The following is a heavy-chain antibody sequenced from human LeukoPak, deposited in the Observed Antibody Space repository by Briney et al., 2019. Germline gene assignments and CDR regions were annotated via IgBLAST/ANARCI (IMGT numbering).Heavy chain of an antibody. J-gene: IGHJ5*02. CDR3: ARFSSSWYYRTGNWFDP. Sequence: PSETLSLTCTVSGGSISSYYWSWIRQPPGKGLEWIGYIYYSGSTNYNPSLKSRVTISVDTSKNQFSLKLSSVTAADTAVYYCARFSSSWYYRTGNWFDPWGQGTLVTVSS. V-gene: IGHV4-59*12. CDR2: IYYSGST. D-gene: IGHD6-13*01. CDR1: GGSISSYY.